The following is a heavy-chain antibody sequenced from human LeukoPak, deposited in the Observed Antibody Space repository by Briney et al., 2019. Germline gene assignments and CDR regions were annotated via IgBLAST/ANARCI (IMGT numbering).Heavy chain of an antibody. V-gene: IGHV3-11*04. D-gene: IGHD3-3*01. Sequence: GGSLRLSCAASGFTFSDYYMSWVRQAPGKGLEWVSYISNTGSFIYYADSVKGRFTISRDNAKNSLYLQMNSLRAEDTAIYYCARPPDNDFWSGIMDVWGKGTTVTVSS. CDR2: ISNTGSFI. CDR3: ARPPDNDFWSGIMDV. J-gene: IGHJ6*03. CDR1: GFTFSDYY.